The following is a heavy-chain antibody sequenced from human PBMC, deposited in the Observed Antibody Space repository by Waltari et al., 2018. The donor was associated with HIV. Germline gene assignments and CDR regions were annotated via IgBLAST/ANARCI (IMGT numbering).Heavy chain of an antibody. CDR2: IYVDVTT. V-gene: IGHV3-53*02. CDR3: AKGVRYYGP. J-gene: IGHJ5*02. CDR1: NFSVTNNY. D-gene: IGHD2-21*01. Sequence: EAQFVETGGTVIRPGGSLRLSCSPLNFSVTNNYLSWIRLAPGRGLEWVSAIYVDVTTQYADAVRGRFVISRDSFRNTVNLLLNSLIFDDTATYFCAKGVRYYGPWGQGTPVTVSS.